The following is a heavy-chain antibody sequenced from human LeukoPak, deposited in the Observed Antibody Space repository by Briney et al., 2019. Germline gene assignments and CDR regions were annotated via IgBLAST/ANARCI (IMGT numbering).Heavy chain of an antibody. J-gene: IGHJ6*02. CDR2: IYSGGST. Sequence: GGSLRLSCAASGFTFSSNYMSWVRQAPGKGREGVSVIYSGGSTYYADSVKGRFTISRDNSKNTLYLQMNSLRAEDTAIYYCARVRGYSGYEGRYYYYGMDVWGQGTTVTVSS. CDR1: GFTFSSNY. V-gene: IGHV3-53*01. D-gene: IGHD5-12*01. CDR3: ARVRGYSGYEGRYYYYGMDV.